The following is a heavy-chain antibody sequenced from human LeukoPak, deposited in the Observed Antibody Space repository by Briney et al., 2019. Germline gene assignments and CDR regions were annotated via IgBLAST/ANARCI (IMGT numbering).Heavy chain of an antibody. CDR1: GFTFSSYA. V-gene: IGHV3-30-3*01. CDR2: ISYDGSNK. Sequence: GGSLRLSCAASGFTFSSYAMHWVRQAPGKGLEWVAVISYDGSNKYYADSVKGRFTISRDNSKNTLYLQMNSLRAEDTAVYYCARSRRRWLQCDYWGQGTLVTVSS. D-gene: IGHD5-24*01. CDR3: ARSRRRWLQCDY. J-gene: IGHJ4*02.